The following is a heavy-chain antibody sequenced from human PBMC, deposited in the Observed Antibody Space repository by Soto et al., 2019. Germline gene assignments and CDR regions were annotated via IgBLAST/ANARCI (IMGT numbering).Heavy chain of an antibody. CDR2: IIPIFGTA. Sequence: ASVKVSCKASGGTFSSYAISWVRQAPGQGLEWMGGIIPIFGTANYAQKFQGRVTITADESTSTAYMELSSLRSEDTAVYYCAREPLKMAPGAFDIRGRGTMVTV. J-gene: IGHJ3*02. V-gene: IGHV1-69*13. CDR1: GGTFSSYA. CDR3: AREPLKMAPGAFDI.